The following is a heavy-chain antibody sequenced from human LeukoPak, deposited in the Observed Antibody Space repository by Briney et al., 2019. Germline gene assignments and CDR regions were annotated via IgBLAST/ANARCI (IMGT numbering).Heavy chain of an antibody. CDR3: ARVTRWGRFLDY. V-gene: IGHV1-46*01. CDR2: INPSGGST. CDR1: GYTFTSYY. D-gene: IGHD2-21*02. J-gene: IGHJ4*02. Sequence: ASVKVSCKASGYTFTSYYMHWVRQAPGQGLEWMGIINPSGGSTSYAQKFQGRVTMTRDMSTSTVYMELSSLRSEDTAVYYCARVTRWGRFLDYWGQGTLVTVSS.